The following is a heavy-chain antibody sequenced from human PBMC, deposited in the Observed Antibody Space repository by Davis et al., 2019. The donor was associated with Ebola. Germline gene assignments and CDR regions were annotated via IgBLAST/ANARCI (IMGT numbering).Heavy chain of an antibody. CDR3: ATRAYPGF. V-gene: IGHV3-7*01. D-gene: IGHD2-2*02. Sequence: GGSLRLSCAASGFTFSSYTMSWVRQAPGKGLEWVANINQDGSERYYVDSVKGRFTISRDNAKNSLYLQMNSLRVEDTAMYYCATRAYPGFWGQGTLVTVSS. CDR1: GFTFSSYT. J-gene: IGHJ4*02. CDR2: INQDGSER.